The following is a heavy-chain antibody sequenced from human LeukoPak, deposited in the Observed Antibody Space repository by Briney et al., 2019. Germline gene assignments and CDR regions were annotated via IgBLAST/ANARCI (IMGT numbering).Heavy chain of an antibody. CDR2: IYPGDSDT. Sequence: GESLKISCKGSGYSFISYWIGWVRQMPGKGLEWMGIIYPGDSDTRYSPSFQGQVTISADKSISTAYLQWSSLKASDTAVYYCARAYQTITVAGSFSFYFDYWGQGTLVTVSS. CDR3: ARAYQTITVAGSFSFYFDY. CDR1: GYSFISYW. J-gene: IGHJ4*02. D-gene: IGHD6-19*01. V-gene: IGHV5-51*01.